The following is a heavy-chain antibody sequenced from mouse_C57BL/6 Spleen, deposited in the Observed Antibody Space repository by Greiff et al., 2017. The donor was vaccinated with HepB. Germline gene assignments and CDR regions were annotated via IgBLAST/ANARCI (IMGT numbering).Heavy chain of an antibody. J-gene: IGHJ2*01. V-gene: IGHV1-26*01. CDR3: ARSGSTGTRYYFDY. CDR2: INPNNGGT. CDR1: GYTFTDYY. D-gene: IGHD4-1*02. Sequence: EVQLQQSGPELVKPGASVKISCKASGYTFTDYYMNWVKQSHGKSLEWIGDINPNNGGTSYNQKFKGKATLTVDKSSSTAYMELRSLTSEDSAVYYCARSGSTGTRYYFDYWGQGTTLTVSS.